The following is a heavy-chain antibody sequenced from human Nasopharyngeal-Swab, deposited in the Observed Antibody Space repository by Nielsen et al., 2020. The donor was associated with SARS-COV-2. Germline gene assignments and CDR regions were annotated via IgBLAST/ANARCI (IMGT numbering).Heavy chain of an antibody. CDR3: ARQAAYCGGDCFDY. J-gene: IGHJ4*02. CDR1: GGTFSSYA. D-gene: IGHD2-21*01. V-gene: IGHV1-69*04. CDR2: IIPILGIA. Sequence: SVKVSCKASGGTFSSYAISWVRQAPGQGLEWMGRIIPILGIANYAQKFQGRVTITADKSTSTAYMELSSLRSDDTAVYYCARQAAYCGGDCFDYWGQGTLVTVSS.